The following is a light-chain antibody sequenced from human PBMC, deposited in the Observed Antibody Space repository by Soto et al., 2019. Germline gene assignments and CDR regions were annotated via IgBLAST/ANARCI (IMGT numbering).Light chain of an antibody. CDR1: SSDIGSDNL. CDR2: EGS. Sequence: QSVLTQPASVSGSPGQSITISCTGTSSDIGSDNLVSWYQQHPGKAPKLMIYEGSKRPSGVSNRFSGSKSGNTASLTISGLQAEDEADDYCCSYAGSSTFGVVFGGGTKLTVL. J-gene: IGLJ2*01. CDR3: CSYAGSSTFGVV. V-gene: IGLV2-23*03.